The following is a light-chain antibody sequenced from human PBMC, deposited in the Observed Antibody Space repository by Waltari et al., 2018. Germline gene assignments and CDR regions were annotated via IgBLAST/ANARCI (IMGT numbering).Light chain of an antibody. J-gene: IGLJ2*01. Sequence: QSVLSQPPSASGTPGQRVTISCSGSAYTRGNHFLYWYHQLPGAAPKLLIYRNNHRPSGVPDRFSGSKSGPSASLAISGLRSEDEALYYCASWDGSLGGVVFGGGTKLTVL. CDR1: AYTRGNHF. V-gene: IGLV1-47*01. CDR3: ASWDGSLGGVV. CDR2: RNN.